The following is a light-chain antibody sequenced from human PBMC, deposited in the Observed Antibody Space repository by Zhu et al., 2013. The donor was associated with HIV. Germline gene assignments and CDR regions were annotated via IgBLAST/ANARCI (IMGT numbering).Light chain of an antibody. CDR3: GTWDNGLSAVV. Sequence: QSVLTQPPSVSAAPGQKVTISCSGSSSNIGKNYVSWYQQVPGTAPKLLIYDNYKRPSGIPGRFSGSKSGTSATLGITGLQTGDEGDYYCGTWDNGLSAVVFGGGTKLTVL. V-gene: IGLV1-51*01. CDR2: DNY. J-gene: IGLJ2*01. CDR1: SSNIGKNY.